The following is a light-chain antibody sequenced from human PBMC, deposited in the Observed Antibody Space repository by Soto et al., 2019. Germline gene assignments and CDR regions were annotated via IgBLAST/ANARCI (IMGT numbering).Light chain of an antibody. J-gene: IGLJ2*01. Sequence: QSALTQPASVSGPPGQSITISCTGTSSDVGSYNLVSWYQQHPGKAPKLIIYEGSKRPSGVSNRFSGSKSGNTASLTISGLQAEDEADYYCCSYAGSSTVVFGGGTKVTVL. V-gene: IGLV2-23*01. CDR3: CSYAGSSTVV. CDR2: EGS. CDR1: SSDVGSYNL.